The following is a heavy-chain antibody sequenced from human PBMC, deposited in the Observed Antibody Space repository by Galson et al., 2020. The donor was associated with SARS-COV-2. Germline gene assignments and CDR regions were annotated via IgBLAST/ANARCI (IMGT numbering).Heavy chain of an antibody. CDR1: GFTISSYV. CDR3: AKDPSDMIVVPPEGDFLYYNVDV. CDR2: ISNNGGRT. J-gene: IGHJ6*02. D-gene: IGHD3-22*01. Sequence: GGSLRLSCGVSGFTISSYVMNWVRQAPGKGLEWVSSISNNGGRTYYADSVKGRFTISRDNSRATLFLQMNGLRAEDTATYYCAKDPSDMIVVPPEGDFLYYNVDVWGQGTTVTVSS. V-gene: IGHV3-23*01.